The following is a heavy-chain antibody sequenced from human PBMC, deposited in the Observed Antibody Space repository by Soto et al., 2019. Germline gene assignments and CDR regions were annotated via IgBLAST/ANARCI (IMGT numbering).Heavy chain of an antibody. J-gene: IGHJ6*02. CDR1: VVTFSSSA. CDR2: IIPLFRTP. V-gene: IGHV1-69*12. D-gene: IGHD4-4*01. CDR3: ARDNDRLQLGGNYYYILDV. Sequence: QVQLVQSGAEMKEPGSSVKVSCKTSVVTFSSSAISWLRQAPGQGLAWMGGIIPLFRTPDYAQKFQGRVTIAADESTSTAYMELSSLRSEDTAVYYCARDNDRLQLGGNYYYILDVWGQGTTITVSS.